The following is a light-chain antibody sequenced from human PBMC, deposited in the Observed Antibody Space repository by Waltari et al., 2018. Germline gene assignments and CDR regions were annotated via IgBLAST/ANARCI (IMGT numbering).Light chain of an antibody. CDR3: QQYNNWLT. Sequence: EIVMTRSPATLSVSPGERATLSCRASQSVSSNLAWYQQKPGQAPRLLIYGASTRATGIPARFSGSGSGTEFTLTISSLQSEDFAVYYCQQYNNWLTFGPGTKVDIK. J-gene: IGKJ3*01. CDR2: GAS. CDR1: QSVSSN. V-gene: IGKV3-15*01.